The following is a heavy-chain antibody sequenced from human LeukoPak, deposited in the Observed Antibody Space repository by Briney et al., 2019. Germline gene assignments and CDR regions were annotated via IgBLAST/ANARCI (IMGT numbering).Heavy chain of an antibody. CDR3: ARRLVLQQFDP. CDR1: GFTFSSYS. J-gene: IGHJ5*02. CDR2: INQGGSEK. Sequence: GGSLRLSCAASGFTFSSYSMNWVRQVPGKGLEWVANINQGGSEKYYVDSVKGRFTISRDNAKNSLYLQMNSLRAEDTAVYYCARRLVLQQFDPWGQGTLVTVSS. D-gene: IGHD6-13*01. V-gene: IGHV3-7*01.